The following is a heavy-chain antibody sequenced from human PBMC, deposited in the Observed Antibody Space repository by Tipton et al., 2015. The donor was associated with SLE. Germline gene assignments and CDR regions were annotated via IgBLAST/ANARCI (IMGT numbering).Heavy chain of an antibody. CDR3: AKDQAISGSYYDGFDY. CDR2: IWYDGSNK. J-gene: IGHJ4*02. Sequence: SLRLSCAASGFTFSSYGVRWVRQAPGKGLEWVAVIWYDGSNKYYADSVKGRFTISRDNSKNTLYLQMNSLRAEDTAVYYCAKDQAISGSYYDGFDYWGQGTLVTVSS. CDR1: GFTFSSYG. V-gene: IGHV3-30*18. D-gene: IGHD1-26*01.